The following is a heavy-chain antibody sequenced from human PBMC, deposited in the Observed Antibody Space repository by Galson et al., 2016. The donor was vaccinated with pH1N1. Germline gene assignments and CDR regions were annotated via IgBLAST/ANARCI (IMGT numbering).Heavy chain of an antibody. CDR1: GFSFPVYY. CDR2: ISSASTYT. Sequence: SLRLSCAAFGFSFPVYYMAWIRQAPGKGLEWVASISSASTYTHYADSVRGRFTISRDDARNSLYLHMDSLRAEDTAVYYCARENWGSFDYWGQGTLVTVSS. V-gene: IGHV3-11*06. CDR3: ARENWGSFDY. D-gene: IGHD7-27*01. J-gene: IGHJ4*02.